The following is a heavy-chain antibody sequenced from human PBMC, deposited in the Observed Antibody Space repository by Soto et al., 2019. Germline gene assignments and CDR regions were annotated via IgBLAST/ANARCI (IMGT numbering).Heavy chain of an antibody. CDR2: ISGSGGST. CDR3: AIDYEGGNYDYIWGSYRKGAFDI. D-gene: IGHD3-16*02. Sequence: GGSLRLSCAASGFTFSSYAMSWVRQAPGKGLEWVSAISGSGGSTYYADSVKGRFTISRDNSKNTLYLQMNSLRAEETAVYYCAIDYEGGNYDYIWGSYRKGAFDIWGQGTMVTVSS. V-gene: IGHV3-23*01. CDR1: GFTFSSYA. J-gene: IGHJ3*02.